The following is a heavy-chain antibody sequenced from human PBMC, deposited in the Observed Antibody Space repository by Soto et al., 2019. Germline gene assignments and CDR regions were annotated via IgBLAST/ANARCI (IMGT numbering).Heavy chain of an antibody. D-gene: IGHD2-2*01. J-gene: IGHJ6*02. V-gene: IGHV1-46*01. CDR1: GYTFTSYD. CDR2: MNPSGGST. Sequence: ASVKVSCKASGYTFTSYDINWVRQATGQGLEWMGRMNPSGGSTSYAQKFQGRVTMTRDTSTSTVYMELSSLRSEDTAVYYCARSLIVVVPAAMGPYGMDVWGQGTTVTVSS. CDR3: ARSLIVVVPAAMGPYGMDV.